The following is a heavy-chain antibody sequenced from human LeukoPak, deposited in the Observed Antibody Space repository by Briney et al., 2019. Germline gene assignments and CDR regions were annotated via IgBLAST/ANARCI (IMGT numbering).Heavy chain of an antibody. D-gene: IGHD6-19*01. CDR2: IHTSGST. CDR1: GGSISNYY. V-gene: IGHV4-4*07. J-gene: IGHJ4*02. Sequence: PSETLSPTCTVSGGSISNYYWSWIRQPAGKGLEWIGQIHTSGSTNYNPPLKSRVTMSVDTPENQLSLTIRSVTAADTAVYYCARRDISSGWSFDYWGQGTLVTVSS. CDR3: ARRDISSGWSFDY.